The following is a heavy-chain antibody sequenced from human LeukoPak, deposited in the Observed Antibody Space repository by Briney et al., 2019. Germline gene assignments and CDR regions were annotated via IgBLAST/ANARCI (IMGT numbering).Heavy chain of an antibody. J-gene: IGHJ4*02. Sequence: SETLSLTCTVSGSSISGYYWTWLRPPPGKGREWIGYIYNGGSTDYNPSLKSRVTISGGTSKNQFSLKLTSVTAADTAMYYCARDRGSYRPFDYWGQGILVTVSS. CDR1: GSSISGYY. V-gene: IGHV4-59*01. CDR3: ARDRGSYRPFDY. D-gene: IGHD1-26*01. CDR2: IYNGGST.